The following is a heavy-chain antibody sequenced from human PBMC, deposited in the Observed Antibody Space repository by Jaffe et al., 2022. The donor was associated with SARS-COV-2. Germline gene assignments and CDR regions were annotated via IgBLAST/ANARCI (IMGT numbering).Heavy chain of an antibody. Sequence: QVQLQQWGAGLLKPSETLSLTCAVYGGSFSGYYWSWIRQPPGKGLEWIGEINHSGSTNYNPSLKSRVTISVDTSKNQFSLKLSSVTAADTAVYYCARGLDVVVVTAIGRYNWFDPWGQGTLVTVSS. CDR2: INHSGST. CDR3: ARGLDVVVVTAIGRYNWFDP. V-gene: IGHV4-34*01. D-gene: IGHD2-21*02. J-gene: IGHJ5*02. CDR1: GGSFSGYY.